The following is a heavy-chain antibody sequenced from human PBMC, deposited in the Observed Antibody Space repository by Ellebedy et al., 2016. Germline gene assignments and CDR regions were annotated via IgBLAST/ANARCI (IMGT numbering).Heavy chain of an antibody. CDR3: ARDKPGGDNWFDP. Sequence: ASVKVSCKASGYIVTNHAVHWVRQAPGQSFEWMGWINPANGDTRYSQKFLGRVTITSDTSATTVYMELSSLRSEDTAVYFCARDKPGGDNWFDPWGQGILVTVSS. J-gene: IGHJ5*02. V-gene: IGHV1-3*01. CDR1: GYIVTNHA. CDR2: INPANGDT. D-gene: IGHD3-16*01.